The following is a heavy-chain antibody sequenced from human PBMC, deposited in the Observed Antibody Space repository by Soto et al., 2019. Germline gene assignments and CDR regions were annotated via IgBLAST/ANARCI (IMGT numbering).Heavy chain of an antibody. V-gene: IGHV1-18*01. D-gene: IGHD3-9*01. J-gene: IGHJ3*02. CDR2: ISAYNGNT. CDR1: GYTFTSYG. CDR3: ARELGGYDILTGYYYAPSAFDI. Sequence: QVQLVQSGAEVKKPGASVKVSCKASGYTFTSYGISWVRQAPGQGLEWMGWISAYNGNTNYAQKRQGRVTMTTDTSTSTAYMELRSLRSDDTAVYYCARELGGYDILTGYYYAPSAFDIWGQGTMVTVSS.